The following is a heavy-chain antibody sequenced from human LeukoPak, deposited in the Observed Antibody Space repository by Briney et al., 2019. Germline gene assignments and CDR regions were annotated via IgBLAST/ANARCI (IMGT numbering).Heavy chain of an antibody. CDR2: IKNDGSDI. CDR3: ARDHLAGWALEY. Sequence: GGSLRLSCAASGFTFSTYWMFWVRQAPGKGLEWLASIKNDGSDIYYEDSVKGRFTISRDNAKNTLYLQLNSLRAEDTAVYFCARDHLAGWALEYWGQGTLVTVSS. V-gene: IGHV3-7*01. D-gene: IGHD6-19*01. J-gene: IGHJ4*02. CDR1: GFTFSTYW.